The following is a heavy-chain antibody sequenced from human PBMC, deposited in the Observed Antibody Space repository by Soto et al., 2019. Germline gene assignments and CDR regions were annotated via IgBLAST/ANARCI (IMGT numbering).Heavy chain of an antibody. CDR3: ARDSWGSSSSLGDFDY. Sequence: ASVKVSCKASGYTFTSYGISWVRQAPGQGLEWMGWISAYNGNTNYAQKLQGRVTMTTGTSTSTAYMELRSLRSDDTAVYYCARDSWGSSSSLGDFDYWGQGTLVTVSS. CDR1: GYTFTSYG. D-gene: IGHD6-6*01. V-gene: IGHV1-18*01. CDR2: ISAYNGNT. J-gene: IGHJ4*02.